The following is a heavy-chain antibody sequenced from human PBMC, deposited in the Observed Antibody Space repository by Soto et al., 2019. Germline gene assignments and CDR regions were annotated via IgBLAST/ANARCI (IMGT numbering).Heavy chain of an antibody. J-gene: IGHJ6*03. V-gene: IGHV1-8*01. Sequence: ASVKVSCKASGYTFISYDINWVRQATGQGPEWMGWMNPNSGNTGYAQKFQGRVTMSRNTSISTAYMELSSLTSVDTAVYYCARAVPAAKLNMDVWGKGTTVTVSS. D-gene: IGHD2-2*01. CDR1: GYTFISYD. CDR2: MNPNSGNT. CDR3: ARAVPAAKLNMDV.